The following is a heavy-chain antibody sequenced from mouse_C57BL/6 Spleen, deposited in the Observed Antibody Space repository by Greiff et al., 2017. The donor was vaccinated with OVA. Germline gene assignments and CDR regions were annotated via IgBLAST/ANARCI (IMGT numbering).Heavy chain of an antibody. J-gene: IGHJ4*01. CDR2: INPSSGYT. CDR3: APRIHYYAMDY. CDR1: GYTFTSYW. Sequence: VQRVESGAELAKPGASVKLSCKASGYTFTSYWMHWVKQRPGQGLEWIGYINPSSGYTKYNQKFKDKATLTADKSSSTAYMQLSSLTYEDSAVYYCAPRIHYYAMDYWGQGTSVTVSS. V-gene: IGHV1-7*01.